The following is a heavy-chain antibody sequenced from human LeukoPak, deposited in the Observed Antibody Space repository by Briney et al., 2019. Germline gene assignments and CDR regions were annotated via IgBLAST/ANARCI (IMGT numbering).Heavy chain of an antibody. Sequence: SETLSLTCTGSGVSISSFYWSWIRPPPEKGLEWIGYLYSSGSTIYNPSLKSRVTMSLDTSKNQFSLKLSSVTAADTATYYCAGEDYGGYRFDYWGHGTLVSVSS. V-gene: IGHV4-59*01. D-gene: IGHD4-23*01. CDR1: GVSISSFY. CDR3: AGEDYGGYRFDY. J-gene: IGHJ4*01. CDR2: LYSSGST.